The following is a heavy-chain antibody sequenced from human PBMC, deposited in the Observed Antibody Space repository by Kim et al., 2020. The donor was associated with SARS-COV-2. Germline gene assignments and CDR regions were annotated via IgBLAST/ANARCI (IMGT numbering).Heavy chain of an antibody. D-gene: IGHD5-12*01. CDR3: SRHRVGRGYDRSDYFDS. Sequence: SETLSLTCTVSGGSISNYYWSWIRQPPGKGLEWIAYISYSGSPNYKPSLQSRVTISIDTSKNQFSLRPSSVPAADTAVYYCSRHRVGRGYDRSDYFDSWGQGTLVTVSS. CDR1: GGSISNYY. V-gene: IGHV4-59*08. J-gene: IGHJ4*02. CDR2: ISYSGSP.